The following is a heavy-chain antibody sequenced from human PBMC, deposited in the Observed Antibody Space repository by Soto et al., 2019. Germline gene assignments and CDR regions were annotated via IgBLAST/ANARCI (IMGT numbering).Heavy chain of an antibody. CDR2: ISAYNGNT. V-gene: IGHV1-18*01. CDR1: GYTFTSYG. Sequence: ASVKVSCKASGYTFTSYGISWVRQAPGQGLEWMGWISAYNGNTNYAQKLQGRVTMTTDTSTSTAYMELRSLRSDDTAVYYCARDKAYSSSWYPAFDIWGQGTMVSVSS. J-gene: IGHJ3*02. D-gene: IGHD6-13*01. CDR3: ARDKAYSSSWYPAFDI.